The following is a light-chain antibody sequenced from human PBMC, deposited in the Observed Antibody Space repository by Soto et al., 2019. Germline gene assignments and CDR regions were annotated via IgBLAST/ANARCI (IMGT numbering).Light chain of an antibody. J-gene: IGLJ1*01. CDR3: SAFTGTTYV. V-gene: IGLV2-14*01. Sequence: QSVLTQPASVSGSPRHSITISCTGSSSDVGGNKYVSWYQQYPGKAPKLMICDVSNRPSGVSNRFSGSKSGNTASLTISGLQAEDEDDYYCSAFTGTTYVFRTGT. CDR2: DVS. CDR1: SSDVGGNKY.